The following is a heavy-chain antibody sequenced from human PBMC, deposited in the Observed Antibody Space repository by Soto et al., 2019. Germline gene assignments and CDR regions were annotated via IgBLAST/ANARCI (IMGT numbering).Heavy chain of an antibody. V-gene: IGHV3-23*01. D-gene: IGHD3-10*01. Sequence: VGSLRLSCAASGFTFSSYALGWVRQAPGRGLECVSAISGSGVSTFYADSVKGRFTISRDTSKNTLYLQMNTLTAEDTAVYYCAKDHRIWGRLVEYMDVWGQGTTVTVSS. CDR2: ISGSGVST. CDR1: GFTFSSYA. J-gene: IGHJ6*02. CDR3: AKDHRIWGRLVEYMDV.